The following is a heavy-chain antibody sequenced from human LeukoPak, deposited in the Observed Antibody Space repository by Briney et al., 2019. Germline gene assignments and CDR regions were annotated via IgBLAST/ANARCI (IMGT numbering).Heavy chain of an antibody. CDR2: ISSSSSTI. J-gene: IGHJ4*02. CDR1: GFTFSSYS. D-gene: IGHD2-2*01. CDR3: AREISVVVPAAIGLGY. V-gene: IGHV3-48*01. Sequence: PGGSLRLSCAASGFTFSSYSMNWVRQAPGKGLEWVSYISSSSSTIYYADSVKGRFTISRDNAKNSLYLQMNSLRAEDTAVYYCAREISVVVPAAIGLGYWGQGTLVTVSS.